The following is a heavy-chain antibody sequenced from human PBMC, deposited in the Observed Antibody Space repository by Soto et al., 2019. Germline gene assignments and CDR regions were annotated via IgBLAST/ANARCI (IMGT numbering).Heavy chain of an antibody. CDR2: IIPIFGTA. CDR1: GGAFSSYA. D-gene: IGHD2-15*01. Sequence: SVKVSCKASGGAFSSYAISWVRQAPGQGLEWMGGIIPIFGTANYAQKFQGRVTITADESTSTAYMELSSLRSEDTAVYYCARDMALWVIYCSGGSCYSGAFDIWGQGTMVTVSS. CDR3: ARDMALWVIYCSGGSCYSGAFDI. V-gene: IGHV1-69*13. J-gene: IGHJ3*02.